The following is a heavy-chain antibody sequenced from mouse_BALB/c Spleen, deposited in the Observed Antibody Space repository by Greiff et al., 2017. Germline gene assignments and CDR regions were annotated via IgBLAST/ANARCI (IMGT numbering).Heavy chain of an antibody. Sequence: DVKLVESGGGLVQPGGSRKLSCAASGFTFSSFGMHWVRQAPEKGLEWVAYISSGSSTIYYADTVKGRFTISRDNPKNTLFLQMTSLRSEDTAMYYCARSGAMITTAFAYWGQGTLVTVSA. V-gene: IGHV5-17*02. D-gene: IGHD2-4*01. CDR1: GFTFSSFG. J-gene: IGHJ3*01. CDR2: ISSGSSTI. CDR3: ARSGAMITTAFAY.